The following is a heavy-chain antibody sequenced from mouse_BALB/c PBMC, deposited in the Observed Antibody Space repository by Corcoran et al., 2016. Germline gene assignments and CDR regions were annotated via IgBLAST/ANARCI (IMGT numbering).Heavy chain of an antibody. Sequence: EVQLQQSGVELVKPGASVKLSCTTSGFNIKDTYMHWVKQRPEQGLEGIGRIDPANGNTKYDPKFQGKATITADTSANTAYLQLSSLTSEDTAVYYCARDYDYDDAMDYWGQGTSVTVSS. J-gene: IGHJ4*01. CDR2: IDPANGNT. D-gene: IGHD2-4*01. CDR3: ARDYDYDDAMDY. V-gene: IGHV14-3*02. CDR1: GFNIKDTY.